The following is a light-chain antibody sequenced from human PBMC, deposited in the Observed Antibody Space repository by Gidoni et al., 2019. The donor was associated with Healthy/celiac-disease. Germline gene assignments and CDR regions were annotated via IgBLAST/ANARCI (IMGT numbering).Light chain of an antibody. J-gene: IGKJ2*01. CDR3: QQYNNWPRL. CDR2: GAS. CDR1: QSVSSN. V-gene: IGKV3-15*01. Sequence: EIVMPQSPATLSVSPGERATLSCRASQSVSSNLAWYQQKPGQAPRLLIYGASTRATGIPARFSGSGSGTEFTLTISSLQSEDFAVYYCQQYNNWPRLFXXXTKLEIK.